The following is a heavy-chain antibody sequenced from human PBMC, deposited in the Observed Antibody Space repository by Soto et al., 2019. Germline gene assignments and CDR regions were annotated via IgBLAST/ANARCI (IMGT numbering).Heavy chain of an antibody. CDR1: GFTFISYG. V-gene: IGHV3-30*18. D-gene: IGHD3-22*01. CDR2: ISYDGSNK. Sequence: GGSLRLSCAASGFTFISYGMHWVRQAPGKGLEWVAVISYDGSNKYYADSVKGRFTISRDNSKNTLYLQMNSLRAEDTAVYYCAKDLGFGYDSSGYYYWGQGTLVTVSS. J-gene: IGHJ4*02. CDR3: AKDLGFGYDSSGYYY.